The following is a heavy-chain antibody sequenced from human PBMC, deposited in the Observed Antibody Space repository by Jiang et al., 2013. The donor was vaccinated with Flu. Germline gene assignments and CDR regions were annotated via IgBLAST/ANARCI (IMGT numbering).Heavy chain of an antibody. CDR1: GGSISNVPYY. CDR3: ARAKYGDLGYIFDY. V-gene: IGHV4-31*01. CDR2: IFHTGTT. Sequence: GPGLVKPSQTLSLTCTVSGGSISNVPYYWSWIRQHPGKGLEWIGYIFHTGTTHYNPSLKSPFRISVDTSKNEFSLRLDSVTDADTAVYYCARAKYGDLGYIFDYWGQGRLVTVSS. D-gene: IGHD2-21*02. J-gene: IGHJ4*02.